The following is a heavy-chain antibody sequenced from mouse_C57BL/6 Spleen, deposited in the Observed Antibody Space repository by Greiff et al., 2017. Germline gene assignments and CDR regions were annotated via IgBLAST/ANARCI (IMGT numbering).Heavy chain of an antibody. J-gene: IGHJ2*01. CDR2: IDPENGDT. D-gene: IGHD2-1*01. V-gene: IGHV14-4*01. CDR3: TRGNYDGPCDY. Sequence: VQLQQSGAELVRPGASVKLSCTASGFNIKDDYMHWVKQRPEQGLEWIGWIDPENGDTEYASKFQGKATITADTSSNTAYLQLSSLTSEDTAVYYCTRGNYDGPCDYWGQGTTLTVSS. CDR1: GFNIKDDY.